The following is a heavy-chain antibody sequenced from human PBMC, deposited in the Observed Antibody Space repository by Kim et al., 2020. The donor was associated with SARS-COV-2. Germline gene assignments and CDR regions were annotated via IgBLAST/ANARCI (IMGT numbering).Heavy chain of an antibody. J-gene: IGHJ5*02. CDR3: ARDWIRQLATGGWFDP. CDR1: GGTFSSYA. V-gene: IGHV1-69*13. Sequence: SVKVSCKASGGTFSSYAISWVRQAPGQGLEWMGGIIPIFGTANYAQKFQGRVTITADESTSTAYMELSSLRSEDTAVYYCARDWIRQLATGGWFDPWGQGTLVTVSS. CDR2: IIPIFGTA. D-gene: IGHD6-6*01.